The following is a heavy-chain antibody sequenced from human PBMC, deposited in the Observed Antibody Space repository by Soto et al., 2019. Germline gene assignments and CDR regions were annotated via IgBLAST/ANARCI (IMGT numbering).Heavy chain of an antibody. Sequence: SGPTLVNPTQTLTLTCTFSGFSLSTSGMRVSWIRQPPGKALEFLARIDWDDDKFYSTFLKTSLTISKDTSKNQVVLTMTNMDPVDTATYYCARSAKTKGDFDYWGQGTLVTVSS. J-gene: IGHJ4*02. CDR1: GFSLSTSGMR. V-gene: IGHV2-70*04. CDR3: ARSAKTKGDFDY. CDR2: IDWDDDK.